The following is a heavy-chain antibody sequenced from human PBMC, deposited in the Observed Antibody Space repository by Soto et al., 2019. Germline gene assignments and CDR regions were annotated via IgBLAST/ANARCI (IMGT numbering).Heavy chain of an antibody. D-gene: IGHD3-10*02. Sequence: ASVKVSCKASGYTFTSYGISWVRQAPGQGLEWMGWISAYNGNTNYAQKLQGRVTMTTDTSTSTAYMELRSLRSDDTAVYYCARVGYYVKSYYGMDVWGQGTTVTVSS. CDR3: ARVGYYVKSYYGMDV. J-gene: IGHJ6*02. CDR2: ISAYNGNT. CDR1: GYTFTSYG. V-gene: IGHV1-18*01.